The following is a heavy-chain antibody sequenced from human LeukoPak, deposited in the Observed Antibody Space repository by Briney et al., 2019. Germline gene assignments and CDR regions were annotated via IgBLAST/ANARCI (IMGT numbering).Heavy chain of an antibody. J-gene: IGHJ3*02. CDR3: AKREDGYYGSGSAFDI. CDR2: ISGSGGST. CDR1: GFTFSSYA. D-gene: IGHD3-10*01. V-gene: IGHV3-23*01. Sequence: GESLRLSCAASGFTFSSYAMSWVRQAPGKGLEWVSAISGSGGSTYYADSVKGRFTISRDNSKNTLYLQMNSLRAEGTAVYYCAKREDGYYGSGSAFDIWGQGTMVTVSS.